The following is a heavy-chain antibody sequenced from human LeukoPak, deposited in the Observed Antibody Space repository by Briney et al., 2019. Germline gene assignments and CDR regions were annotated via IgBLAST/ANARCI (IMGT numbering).Heavy chain of an antibody. V-gene: IGHV3-30*18. D-gene: IGHD2/OR15-2a*01. Sequence: GGSLRLSCRASRFSFSDYDMHWVRQAPGKGLEWVAVISSDGSRKHYGDSVKGRFTISGDKPKNMLYLQMNSLRSDDTAVYYCTKDHFQGGAPSAFDLWGPGTMVTVSS. CDR2: ISSDGSRK. J-gene: IGHJ3*01. CDR3: TKDHFQGGAPSAFDL. CDR1: RFSFSDYD.